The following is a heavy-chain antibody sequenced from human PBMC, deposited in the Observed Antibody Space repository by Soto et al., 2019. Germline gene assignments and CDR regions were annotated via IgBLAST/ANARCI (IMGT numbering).Heavy chain of an antibody. CDR3: AKDRAVTGTDAFDS. D-gene: IGHD6-19*01. CDR1: GFTFDRYA. Sequence: PGGSLRLSCAASGFTFDRYAINWVRQTPGKGLEWVSGISGSAGSTYYADSVKGRFTISRDNSKNTVYLQMNSLTVEDTAIYSCAKDRAVTGTDAFDSWGQGILVTVSS. J-gene: IGHJ5*01. V-gene: IGHV3-23*01. CDR2: ISGSAGST.